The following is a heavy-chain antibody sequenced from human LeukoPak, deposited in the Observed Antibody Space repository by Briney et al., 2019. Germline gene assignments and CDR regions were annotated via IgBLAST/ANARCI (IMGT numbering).Heavy chain of an antibody. Sequence: GGSLRLSCAASGFTFSSYAMHWVRQAPGKGLEWVAVTSYDGSNKYYIDSVKGRFTISRDNSKNTLYLQMNSLRAEDTAVYYCAREDGSGWRLPENWGQGTLVTVSS. CDR2: TSYDGSNK. CDR1: GFTFSSYA. CDR3: AREDGSGWRLPEN. D-gene: IGHD6-19*01. J-gene: IGHJ4*02. V-gene: IGHV3-30-3*01.